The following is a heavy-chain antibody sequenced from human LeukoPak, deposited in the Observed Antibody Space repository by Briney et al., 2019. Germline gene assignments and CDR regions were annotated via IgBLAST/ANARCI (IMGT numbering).Heavy chain of an antibody. J-gene: IGHJ4*02. CDR2: GFHSGST. D-gene: IGHD3-22*01. CDR1: GGSINSYY. CDR3: ARRYYDSSGYYYFDY. Sequence: SETLSLTCSVSGGSINSYYWSWIRQPPGKGLEWIGYGFHSGSTNYNPSLKSRVTISVDTSKNLFSLKLSSVTAADTAVYYCARRYYDSSGYYYFDYWGQGTLVTVSS. V-gene: IGHV4-59*01.